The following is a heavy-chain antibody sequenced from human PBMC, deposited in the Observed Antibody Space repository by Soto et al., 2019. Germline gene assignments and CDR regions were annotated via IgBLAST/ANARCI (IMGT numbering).Heavy chain of an antibody. CDR1: GFTFSSYG. CDR3: ARDDLDIVAHSGYYYGMDV. V-gene: IGHV3-33*01. CDR2: IWYDGSNK. Sequence: QVQLVESGGGVVQPGRSLRLSCAASGFTFSSYGMHWVRQAPGKGLEWVAVIWYDGSNKYYADSVKGRFTISRDNSKNTLYLQMNSLRAEDTAVYYCARDDLDIVAHSGYYYGMDVWGQGTTVTVSS. D-gene: IGHD5-12*01. J-gene: IGHJ6*02.